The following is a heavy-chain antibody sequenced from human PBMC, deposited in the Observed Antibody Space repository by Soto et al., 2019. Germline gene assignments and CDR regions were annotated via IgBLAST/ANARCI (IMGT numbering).Heavy chain of an antibody. J-gene: IGHJ5*02. CDR1: GFIFSDYY. CDR2: ISNSGSSI. CDR3: ARDAREDDTLSES. Sequence: GGSLRLSCASSGFIFSDYYMNLIRQAPGKGLEWVSSISNSGSSIYYADSVKGRFTISRDNARNSLFLQMNSLRAEDTAVYFCARDAREDDTLSESWGQGTLVTVSS. D-gene: IGHD2-15*01. V-gene: IGHV3-11*01.